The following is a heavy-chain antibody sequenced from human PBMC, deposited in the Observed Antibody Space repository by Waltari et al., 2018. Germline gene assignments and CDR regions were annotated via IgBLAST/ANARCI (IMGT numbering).Heavy chain of an antibody. V-gene: IGHV5-51*01. J-gene: IGHJ6*02. CDR3: ARWVGSGSEAGYGMDV. D-gene: IGHD3-10*01. CDR1: GYSFTSYW. CDR2: IYPCDPVT. Sequence: EVQLVQSGAEVKKPGESLKISCKGSGYSFTSYWIGWVRQMPGKGLEWMGIIYPCDPVTRYSPSVQGQGTISADKSISTAYLQWSSLKASDTAMYYCARWVGSGSEAGYGMDVWGQGTTVTVSS.